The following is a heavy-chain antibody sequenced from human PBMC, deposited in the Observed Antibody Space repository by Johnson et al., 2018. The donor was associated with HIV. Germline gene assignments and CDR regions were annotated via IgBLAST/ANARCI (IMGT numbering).Heavy chain of an antibody. CDR3: ASSHPAAAGITRWAFDI. V-gene: IGHV3-64*01. Sequence: VQLVESGGGLVQPGESLRLSCGASGFTFSSHHMHWVRQAPGKGLEYVSAISSNGGSTYYANSVKGRFTISRDNSKNTLYLQMNSLRAEDTAVYYCASSHPAAAGITRWAFDIWGQGTMVTVSS. D-gene: IGHD6-13*01. CDR2: ISSNGGST. CDR1: GFTFSSHH. J-gene: IGHJ3*02.